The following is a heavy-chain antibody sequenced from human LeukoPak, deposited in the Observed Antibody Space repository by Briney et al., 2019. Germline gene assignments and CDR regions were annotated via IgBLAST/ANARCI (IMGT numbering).Heavy chain of an antibody. J-gene: IGHJ4*02. V-gene: IGHV3-15*01. CDR1: GFIFTNAW. Sequence: GGSLRLSCAASGFIFTNAWMSWVRQAPGKGLEWVGRIKSKTDGGTTDYAAPVKGRFTISRDDSKNTLYLQMNSLKTEDTAVYYCTTRSGYDSELDYWGQGTLVTVSS. CDR3: TTRSGYDSELDY. D-gene: IGHD5-12*01. CDR2: IKSKTDGGTT.